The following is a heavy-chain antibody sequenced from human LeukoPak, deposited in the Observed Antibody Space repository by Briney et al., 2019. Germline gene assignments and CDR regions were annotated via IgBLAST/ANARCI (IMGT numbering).Heavy chain of an antibody. CDR1: GGSISSGGYY. CDR3: ARGLTYYDFWSGYSTEYFQH. CDR2: IYTSGST. Sequence: SETLSLTCTVSGGSISSGGYYWSWIRQPAGKGLEWIGRIYTSGSTNYNHSLKRRITISVDTSKNQFSLKLSSVTAADTAVYYCARGLTYYDFWSGYSTEYFQHWGQGTLVTVSS. J-gene: IGHJ1*01. V-gene: IGHV4-61*02. D-gene: IGHD3-3*01.